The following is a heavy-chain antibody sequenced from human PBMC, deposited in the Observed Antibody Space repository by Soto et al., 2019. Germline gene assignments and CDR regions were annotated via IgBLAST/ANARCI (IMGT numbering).Heavy chain of an antibody. CDR1: GGSISSYY. D-gene: IGHD2-2*01. Sequence: SETLSLTCSVSGGSISSYYWGWIRQPPGKGLEWIGYIYYSGSTNYNPSLKSRVTISVDRSKKQFSLQLSSVTAADTAVYYCAGGGECSSSSCNWYFDLWGRGTLVTVSS. CDR3: AGGGECSSSSCNWYFDL. CDR2: IYYSGST. J-gene: IGHJ2*01. V-gene: IGHV4-59*01.